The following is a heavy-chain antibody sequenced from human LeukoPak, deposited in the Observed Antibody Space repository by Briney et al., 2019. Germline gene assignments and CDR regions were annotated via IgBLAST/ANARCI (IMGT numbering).Heavy chain of an antibody. J-gene: IGHJ6*03. V-gene: IGHV1-69*02. D-gene: IGHD1-26*01. CDR2: IIPILGIA. CDR3: ARGIVGATVFYYYYMDV. CDR1: GGTFSSYT. Sequence: SVKVSCXASGGTFSSYTISWVRQAPGQGLEWMGRIIPILGIANYAQKFQGRVTITADKSTSTAYMELSSLRSEDTAVYYCARGIVGATVFYYYYMDVWGKGTTVTVSS.